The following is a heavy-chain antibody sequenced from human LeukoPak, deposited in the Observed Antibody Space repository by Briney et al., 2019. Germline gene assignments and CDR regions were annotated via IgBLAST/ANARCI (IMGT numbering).Heavy chain of an antibody. V-gene: IGHV3-48*03. D-gene: IGHD2-15*01. J-gene: IGHJ4*02. Sequence: GGSLRLCCAASGFTFSSYEMNWVRQATGKGLEWVSYISSSGSTIYYADSVKGRFTISRDNAKNSLYLQMNSLRAEDTAVYYCARDLVKYCSGGSCPKDYWGQGTLVTVSS. CDR1: GFTFSSYE. CDR2: ISSSGSTI. CDR3: ARDLVKYCSGGSCPKDY.